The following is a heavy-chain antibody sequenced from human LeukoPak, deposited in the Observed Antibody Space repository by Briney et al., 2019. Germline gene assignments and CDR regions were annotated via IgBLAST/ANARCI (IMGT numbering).Heavy chain of an antibody. V-gene: IGHV3-53*01. CDR3: ATGAYFDH. J-gene: IGHJ4*02. CDR1: GFTVSSNY. CDR2: IYSGGST. Sequence: GGSLRLSCAASGFTVSSNYMSWVRQTPGKGLEWVSVIYSGGSTYYADSVKDRFTISRDNSKNTLYLQMSGLRAEDTAIYYCATGAYFDHWGQGALVTVSS.